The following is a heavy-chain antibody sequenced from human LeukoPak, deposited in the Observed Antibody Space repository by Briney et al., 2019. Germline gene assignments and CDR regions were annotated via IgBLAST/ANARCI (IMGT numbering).Heavy chain of an antibody. Sequence: GGSLRLSCAASGFTFSSFAMSWVRQAPGKGPEWVSVIYDGGITYYTDSVKGRFTISRDDSTNTLHLQMNSLRVDDTAVYYCARDRDYSGSGSPDSWGQGTLVTVS. CDR3: ARDRDYSGSGSPDS. D-gene: IGHD3-10*01. CDR2: IYDGGIT. CDR1: GFTFSSFA. J-gene: IGHJ4*02. V-gene: IGHV3-66*01.